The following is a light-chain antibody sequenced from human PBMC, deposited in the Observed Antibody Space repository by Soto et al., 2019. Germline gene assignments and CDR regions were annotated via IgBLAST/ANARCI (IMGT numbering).Light chain of an antibody. CDR1: NSDFAGYNY. CDR3: SSYTSSISYV. V-gene: IGLV2-14*01. J-gene: IGLJ1*01. CDR2: EVS. Sequence: QSVLTQPPSASGSPGQSVTISCTGTNSDFAGYNYVSWYQQHPGKAPKLMIYEVSNRPSGVSNRFSGSKSGNTASLTISGLQAEDEADYYCSSYTSSISYVLGTGTTVNV.